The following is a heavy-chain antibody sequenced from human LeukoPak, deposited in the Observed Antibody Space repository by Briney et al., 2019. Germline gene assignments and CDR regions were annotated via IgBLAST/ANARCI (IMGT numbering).Heavy chain of an antibody. Sequence: GGSLRLSCAASGFTFSSHNMNWVRQAPGKGLEWVSYISSSSTTIYQAGSVKGRFTISRDNAKNSLYLQMNSLRAEDTAVYYCARALSYCSSTSCSLYYYYYYMDAWGKGTTVTVSS. CDR2: ISSSSTTI. D-gene: IGHD2-2*01. CDR1: GFTFSSHN. J-gene: IGHJ6*03. V-gene: IGHV3-48*01. CDR3: ARALSYCSSTSCSLYYYYYYMDA.